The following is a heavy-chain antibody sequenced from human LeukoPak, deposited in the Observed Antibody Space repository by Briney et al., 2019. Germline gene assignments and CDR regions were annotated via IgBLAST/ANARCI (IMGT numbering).Heavy chain of an antibody. Sequence: GSLRLSCAASGFTFSSYGMHWVRQAPGKGLEWVAVISYDGSNKYYADSVKGRFTISRDNSKNTLYLQMNSLRAEDTAVYYCARDRLVYYYYYGMDVWGQGTTVTVSS. D-gene: IGHD3-9*01. V-gene: IGHV3-30*03. J-gene: IGHJ6*02. CDR2: ISYDGSNK. CDR3: ARDRLVYYYYYGMDV. CDR1: GFTFSSYG.